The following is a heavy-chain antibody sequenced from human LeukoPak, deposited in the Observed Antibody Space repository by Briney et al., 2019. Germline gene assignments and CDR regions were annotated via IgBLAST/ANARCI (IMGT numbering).Heavy chain of an antibody. V-gene: IGHV3-23*01. Sequence: GGSLRLSCAASGFTFSSYVMSGVRQAPGKGLEWVSSISGSAGSTNYADSVKGRFTISRDNSKNTLYLQMNSLRAEDTALYHCAKDSSLTNYYYGMDVWGQGTTVTVSS. CDR2: ISGSAGST. CDR3: AKDSSLTNYYYGMDV. CDR1: GFTFSSYV. D-gene: IGHD2-2*01. J-gene: IGHJ6*02.